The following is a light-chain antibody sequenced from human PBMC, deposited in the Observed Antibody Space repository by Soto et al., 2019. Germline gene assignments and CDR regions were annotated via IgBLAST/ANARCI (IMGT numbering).Light chain of an antibody. Sequence: QSVLTQSPSASGSPGQSITISCTGASSDVGNYKYVSWYQQHPGKAPKLMIYEVSKRPSGVPDRFSGSKSGNTASLTASGLQVEDEADYYCSSYAGSNLWVFGGGTQLTVL. CDR3: SSYAGSNLWV. V-gene: IGLV2-8*01. CDR2: EVS. J-gene: IGLJ3*02. CDR1: SSDVGNYKY.